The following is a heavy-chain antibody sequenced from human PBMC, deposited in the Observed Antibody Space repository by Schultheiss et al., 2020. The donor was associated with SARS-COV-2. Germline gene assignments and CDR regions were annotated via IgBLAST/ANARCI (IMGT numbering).Heavy chain of an antibody. CDR1: GGTFSSYA. CDR2: INPNSGGT. V-gene: IGHV1-2*04. J-gene: IGHJ6*02. CDR3: IGFGVVGGMDV. Sequence: ASVKVSCKASGGTFSSYAISWVRQAPGQGLEWMGWINPNSGGTNYAQKFQGWVTMTRDTSISTAYMELSSLRSEDTAVYYCIGFGVVGGMDVWGQGTTVTVSS. D-gene: IGHD3-3*01.